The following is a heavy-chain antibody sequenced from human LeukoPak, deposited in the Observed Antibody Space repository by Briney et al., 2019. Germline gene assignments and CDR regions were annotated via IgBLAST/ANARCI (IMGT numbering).Heavy chain of an antibody. CDR3: SRDQDDYGDPLSYYYMDV. Sequence: GGSLRLSCAASGFTFSTYAMHWVRQAPGKGLEWVSVISYGGSNKYYADSVKGRFTISRDNSKNTLYLQMNSLRPEDTAVYYCSRDQDDYGDPLSYYYMDVWGKGTTVTVSS. CDR2: ISYGGSNK. J-gene: IGHJ6*03. D-gene: IGHD4-17*01. V-gene: IGHV3-30*04. CDR1: GFTFSTYA.